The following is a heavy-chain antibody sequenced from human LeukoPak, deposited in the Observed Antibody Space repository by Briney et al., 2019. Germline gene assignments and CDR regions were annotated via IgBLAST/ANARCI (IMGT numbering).Heavy chain of an antibody. V-gene: IGHV4-39*07. CDR3: ARGRHNRYSSSYYYYMDV. CDR2: INHCERT. D-gene: IGHD6-13*01. CDR1: DGSISSGSYY. Sequence: SDTLSLPCTVSDGSISSGSYYGSWVRQPPAKGLEWYGEINHCERTNYNPSLKSRVTMSVDTSKNQFSMRLPAVTARDTAVLFCARGRHNRYSSSYYYYMDVWGKGTTVTVSS. J-gene: IGHJ6*03.